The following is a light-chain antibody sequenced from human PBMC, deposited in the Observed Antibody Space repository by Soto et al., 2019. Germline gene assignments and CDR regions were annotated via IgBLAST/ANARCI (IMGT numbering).Light chain of an antibody. CDR2: DAS. Sequence: EIVLTQSPVTLSLSPGERATLSCRASQNVARNYLAWYQQRPGQAPRLLIYDASTRATGIPDRFSGSGSGTDFTHTISRLEPEDFAVYFCQQYARSPLAFGGGTKVDI. CDR3: QQYARSPLA. V-gene: IGKV3-20*01. CDR1: QNVARNY. J-gene: IGKJ4*01.